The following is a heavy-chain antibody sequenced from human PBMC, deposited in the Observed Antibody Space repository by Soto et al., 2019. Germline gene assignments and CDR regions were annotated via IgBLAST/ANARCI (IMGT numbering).Heavy chain of an antibody. V-gene: IGHV3-11*06. CDR3: ASTGAPSDY. J-gene: IGHJ4*02. Sequence: PRLSCAASGFTFSDYYMSWIRQAPGKGLEWVSYISSSSNYTNYADSVKGRFTISRDNAKNSLYLQMNSLRAEDTAVYYCASTGAPSDYWGQGTLVTVSS. CDR1: GFTFSDYY. CDR2: ISSSSNYT.